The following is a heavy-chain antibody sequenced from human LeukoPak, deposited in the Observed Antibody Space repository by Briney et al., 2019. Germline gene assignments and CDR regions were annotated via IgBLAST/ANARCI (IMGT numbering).Heavy chain of an antibody. Sequence: GESLKISCKGSGYSFTSYWIGWVRQMPGKGLEWMGIIYPGDSDTGYSPSFQGQVTISADKSISTAYLQWSSLKASDTAMYYCARHRVRITMVRGAEWEFDPWGQGTLVTVSS. CDR3: ARHRVRITMVRGAEWEFDP. CDR2: IYPGDSDT. D-gene: IGHD3-10*01. J-gene: IGHJ5*02. V-gene: IGHV5-51*01. CDR1: GYSFTSYW.